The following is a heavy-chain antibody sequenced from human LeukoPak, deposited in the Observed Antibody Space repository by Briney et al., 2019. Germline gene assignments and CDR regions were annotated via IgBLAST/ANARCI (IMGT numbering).Heavy chain of an antibody. V-gene: IGHV1-8*01. CDR1: GYAFSKYD. CDR2: RNPNSGNT. D-gene: IGHD1-7*01. Sequence: ASVKVSFKAAGYAFSKYDINWERQARGQGHEGLGWRNPNSGNTGYAQKFQGRVTMTSNTSISTAYMELSSLRSEDTAVYYCARDRTGTTSYYYMDVWGKGTTVTVSS. CDR3: ARDRTGTTSYYYMDV. J-gene: IGHJ6*03.